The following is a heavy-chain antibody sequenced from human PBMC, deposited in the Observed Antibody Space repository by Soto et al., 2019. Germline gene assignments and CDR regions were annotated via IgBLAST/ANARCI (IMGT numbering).Heavy chain of an antibody. J-gene: IGHJ4*02. CDR3: AHAGDYDLLTFDH. V-gene: IGHV2-5*02. Sequence: QITLKESGPTLVRPAQTLTLTCDFSGFSLSTYHMGVAWIRQPPGKALEWLALIYWDDDKRYSPSLKDRLANSKDTSSTQVVLTITNIDPGDSATYFCAHAGDYDLLTFDHWGPGTLVTVSS. CDR1: GFSLSTYHMG. CDR2: IYWDDDK. D-gene: IGHD4-17*01.